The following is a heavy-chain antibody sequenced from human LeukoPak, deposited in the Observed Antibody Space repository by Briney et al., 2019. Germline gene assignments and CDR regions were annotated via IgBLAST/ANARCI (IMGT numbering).Heavy chain of an antibody. V-gene: IGHV3-15*01. Sequence: SGGSLRLSCAGSGFTFSHGWMSWVRQGPGKGLEWVGRIRSKTDGRTIDYAAPGKAIFTISRDDSENTLYLQMNSLKPADTAVYYCAVDSNTDSQYYWGEGALVTVSS. CDR2: IRSKTDGRTI. CDR3: AVDSNTDSQYY. D-gene: IGHD4/OR15-4a*01. J-gene: IGHJ4*02. CDR1: GFTFSHGW.